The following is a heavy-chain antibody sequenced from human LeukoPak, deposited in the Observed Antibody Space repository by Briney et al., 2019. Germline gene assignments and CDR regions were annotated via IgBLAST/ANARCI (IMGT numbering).Heavy chain of an antibody. V-gene: IGHV3-21*06. D-gene: IGHD3-16*01. CDR3: ARDREGSGRFGTDV. J-gene: IGHJ6*02. CDR1: GFTFSDFT. CDR2: ISPSGTYI. Sequence: GGSLRLSCADSGFTFSDFTMNWVRQAPGKGLEWVSSISPSGTYISYMDSLKGRFTISRDNAKSSLYLQMNNLRVEDTGLYYCARDREGSGRFGTDVWGQGTTVTVSS.